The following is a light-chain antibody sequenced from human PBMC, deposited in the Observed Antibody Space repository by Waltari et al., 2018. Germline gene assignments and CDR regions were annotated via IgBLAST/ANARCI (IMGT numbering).Light chain of an antibody. J-gene: IGKJ1*01. CDR2: GAS. Sequence: EIVMTQSPATLSVSPGERATLSCRASQSVSSNLAWYQQKPGQAPRPLIYGASTRATGIPARFSGSGSWTEFTLTISSLQSEDFAVYYCQQYNNWPSGTFGQGTKVEIK. V-gene: IGKV3-15*01. CDR1: QSVSSN. CDR3: QQYNNWPSGT.